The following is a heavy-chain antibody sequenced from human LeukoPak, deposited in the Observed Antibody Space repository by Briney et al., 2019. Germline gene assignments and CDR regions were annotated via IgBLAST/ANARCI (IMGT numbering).Heavy chain of an antibody. V-gene: IGHV3-30*03. CDR3: CGGLFYCDY. CDR2: ISFDGSNK. Sequence: GGSLRLSCAASGFSFSSYGMHWVRQAPGKGLEWVAGISFDGSNKYYADSLKGRFTIPRDNSKNTLYMQMNSLRVEDTAVYYCCGGLFYCDYLGQGTLVTVSS. J-gene: IGHJ4*02. D-gene: IGHD3-10*01. CDR1: GFSFSSYG.